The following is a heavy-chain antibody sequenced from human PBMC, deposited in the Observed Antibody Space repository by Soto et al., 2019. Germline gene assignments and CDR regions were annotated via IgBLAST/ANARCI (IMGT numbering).Heavy chain of an antibody. D-gene: IGHD3-16*01. J-gene: IGHJ5*01. Sequence: SETLSLTCTVSGGSINSYYWSWIRQPPGKGLEWIAYIYNNGTTNSNPSLKSRVTISLDTSKNQFYLKLTSVTAADTAVYYCTRGHWALDSWAQGTLATVSS. CDR1: GGSINSYY. CDR2: IYNNGTT. CDR3: TRGHWALDS. V-gene: IGHV4-59*01.